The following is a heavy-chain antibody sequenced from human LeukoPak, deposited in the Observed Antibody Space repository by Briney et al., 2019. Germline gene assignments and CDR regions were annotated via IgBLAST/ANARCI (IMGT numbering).Heavy chain of an antibody. D-gene: IGHD2-15*01. CDR1: GFPFSSFA. CDR2: LSGPATRA. V-gene: IGHV3-23*01. J-gene: IGHJ2*01. Sequence: GRSLRLSCAASGFPFSSFAMVWVRQAPGKGLEWVSALSGPATRAIYADSVRGRFTISRDNFKNTLYLQMNSLRAEDSAVYYCAKCRGGGGEYWHFDLWGRGILVSVSS. CDR3: AKCRGGGGEYWHFDL.